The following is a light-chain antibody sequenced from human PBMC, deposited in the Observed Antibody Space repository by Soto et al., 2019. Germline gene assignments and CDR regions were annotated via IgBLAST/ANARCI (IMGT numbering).Light chain of an antibody. CDR2: AAS. Sequence: DIQMPQSPSSLSASVGDRVTITCRASQNIRNYLNWYQQKPGDAPKLLIYAASTLQGAVPSRFSGSGSGTDFTLTISSLQPEDFGTYHCQQGHSTPYAFGQGTRLEI. V-gene: IGKV1-39*01. CDR3: QQGHSTPYA. J-gene: IGKJ2*01. CDR1: QNIRNY.